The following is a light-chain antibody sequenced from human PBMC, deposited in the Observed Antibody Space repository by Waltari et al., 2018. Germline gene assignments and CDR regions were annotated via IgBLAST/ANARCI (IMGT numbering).Light chain of an antibody. Sequence: DIQMTQSLSSLSACVGDRLTITCRASQGINNYLSWYQQKPGKAPTPLIYYASSLETGVPSRFSGSRSGTDYTLTISSLQPEDIATYYCQQYNNSPPTFGGGTKVEIK. V-gene: IGKV1-33*01. J-gene: IGKJ4*01. CDR3: QQYNNSPPT. CDR1: QGINNY. CDR2: YAS.